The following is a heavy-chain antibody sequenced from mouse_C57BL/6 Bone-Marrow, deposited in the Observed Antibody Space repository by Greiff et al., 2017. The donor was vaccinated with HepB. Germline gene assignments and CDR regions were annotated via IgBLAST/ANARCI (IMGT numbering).Heavy chain of an antibody. V-gene: IGHV1-52*01. Sequence: QVHVKQPGAELVRPGSSVKLSCKASGYTFTSYWMHWVKQRPIQGLEWIGNIDPSDSETHYNQKFKDKATLTVDKSSSTAYMQLSSLTSEDSAVYYCARSDLLWLRPYYFDYWGQGTTLTVSS. CDR2: IDPSDSET. CDR1: GYTFTSYW. D-gene: IGHD2-2*01. CDR3: ARSDLLWLRPYYFDY. J-gene: IGHJ2*01.